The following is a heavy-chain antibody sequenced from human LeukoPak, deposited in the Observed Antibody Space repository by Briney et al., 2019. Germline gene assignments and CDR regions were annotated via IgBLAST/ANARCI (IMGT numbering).Heavy chain of an antibody. V-gene: IGHV3-74*01. J-gene: IGHJ4*02. CDR3: VRDLGGRSGH. Sequence: PGGSLRLSCAASGFTSSSYWMHWVRQVPGKGLVWVSRISGDGTARNYADSVKGRFTISRDDAKNTVDLQMNSLRGEDTAVYYCVRDLGGRSGHWGQGTLVTVSS. CDR2: ISGDGTAR. CDR1: GFTSSSYW. D-gene: IGHD1-26*01.